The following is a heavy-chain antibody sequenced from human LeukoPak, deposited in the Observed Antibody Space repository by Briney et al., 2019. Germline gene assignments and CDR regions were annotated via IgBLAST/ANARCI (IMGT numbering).Heavy chain of an antibody. CDR3: AKGQGVAAAEP. D-gene: IGHD6-13*01. J-gene: IGHJ5*02. CDR2: ISYDGSNK. Sequence: GSLRLSCAASGFTFSSYGMHWVRQAPGKGLEWVAVISYDGSNKYYADPVKGRFTISRDNSKNTLYLQMNSLRAEDTAVYYCAKGQGVAAAEPWGQGTLVTVSS. CDR1: GFTFSSYG. V-gene: IGHV3-30*18.